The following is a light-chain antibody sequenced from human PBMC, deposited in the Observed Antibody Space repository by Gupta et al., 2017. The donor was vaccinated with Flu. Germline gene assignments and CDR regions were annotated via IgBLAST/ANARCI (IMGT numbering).Light chain of an antibody. J-gene: IGLJ1*01. Sequence: GERVKITCNRYSIRSYYASWYQQKPGLAPILVISGKDSRFSGIPDRFSGSRSGNTASVTITGAQAEDEADYYCTSWDRSGAQYVFGTGTTVTVL. CDR2: GKD. V-gene: IGLV3-19*01. CDR3: TSWDRSGAQYV. CDR1: SIRSYY.